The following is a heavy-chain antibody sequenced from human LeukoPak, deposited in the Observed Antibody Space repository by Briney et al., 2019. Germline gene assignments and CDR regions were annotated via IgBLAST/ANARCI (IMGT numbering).Heavy chain of an antibody. D-gene: IGHD3-9*01. Sequence: SETLSLTCTVSGGSISSYYWSWIRQPPGKGLEWIGYIYYSGSTYYNPSLKSRVTISVDTSKNQFSLKLSSVTAADTAVYYCARATDYDILTGYYFDYWGQGTLVTVSS. J-gene: IGHJ4*02. CDR1: GGSISSYY. CDR3: ARATDYDILTGYYFDY. V-gene: IGHV4-59*12. CDR2: IYYSGST.